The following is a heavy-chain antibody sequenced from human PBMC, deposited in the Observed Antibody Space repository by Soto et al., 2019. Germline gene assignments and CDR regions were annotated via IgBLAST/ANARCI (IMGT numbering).Heavy chain of an antibody. CDR2: IFSNDEK. D-gene: IGHD3-22*01. V-gene: IGHV2-26*01. Sequence: SGPTLVNPTETLTLTCTVSGFSLSNARMGVSWIRQPPGKALEWLAHIFSNDEKSYSTSLKSRLTISKDTSKSQVVLTMTNMDPVDTATYYCARTVVVITPTYFDYWGQGTLVTVSS. J-gene: IGHJ4*02. CDR3: ARTVVVITPTYFDY. CDR1: GFSLSNARMG.